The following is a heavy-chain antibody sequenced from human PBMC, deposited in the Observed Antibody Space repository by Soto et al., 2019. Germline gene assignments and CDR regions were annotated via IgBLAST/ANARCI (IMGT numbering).Heavy chain of an antibody. CDR2: IYYSGST. CDR1: GGSISSGGYY. J-gene: IGHJ4*02. D-gene: IGHD1-26*01. Sequence: SETLSLTCTVSGGSISSGGYYWSWIRQHPGKGLEWIGYIYYSGSTYYNPSLKSRVTISVDTSKNQLSLRLTSVTAADTAVYYCVTVNLVGAAYYFDYWGPGTLVTVSS. V-gene: IGHV4-31*03. CDR3: VTVNLVGAAYYFDY.